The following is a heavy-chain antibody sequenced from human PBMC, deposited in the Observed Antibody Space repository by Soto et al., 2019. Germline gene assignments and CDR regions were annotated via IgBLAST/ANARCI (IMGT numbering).Heavy chain of an antibody. CDR3: ASLQKDILPGPLDY. V-gene: IGHV3-23*01. J-gene: IGHJ4*02. CDR1: GFTFSSYA. Sequence: GGSLRLSCAASGFTFSSYAMSWVRQAPGKGLEWVSAISGSGGSTYYADSVKGRFTISRDNSKNTLYLQMNSLRAEDTAVYYCASLQKDILPGPLDYWGQGTLVTVSS. CDR2: ISGSGGST. D-gene: IGHD3-9*01.